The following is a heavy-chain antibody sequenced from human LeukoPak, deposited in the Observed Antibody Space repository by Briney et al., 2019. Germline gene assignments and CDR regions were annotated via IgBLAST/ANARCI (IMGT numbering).Heavy chain of an antibody. CDR3: ARVILGYYDSSGYYYGREFDAFDI. J-gene: IGHJ3*02. CDR1: RFTFSSYS. CDR2: ISSSSSYI. Sequence: GGSLRLSCAASRFTFSSYSMNWVRQAPGKGLEWVSSISSSSSYIYYADSVKGRFTISRDNAKNSLYLQMNSLRAEDTAVYYCARVILGYYDSSGYYYGREFDAFDIWGQGTMVTVSS. V-gene: IGHV3-21*01. D-gene: IGHD3-22*01.